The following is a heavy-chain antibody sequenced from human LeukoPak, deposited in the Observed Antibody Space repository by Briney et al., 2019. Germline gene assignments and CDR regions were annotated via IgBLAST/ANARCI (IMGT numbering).Heavy chain of an antibody. Sequence: GGSLRLSCAASGFTFSSYGVHWVRQAPGKELEWVAVISYDGSNKYYADSVKGRFTISRDNSKNTLYLQMNSLRAEDTAVYYCAKGFSSMAFDIWGQGTMVTVSS. J-gene: IGHJ3*02. D-gene: IGHD6-13*01. CDR1: GFTFSSYG. CDR3: AKGFSSMAFDI. CDR2: ISYDGSNK. V-gene: IGHV3-30*18.